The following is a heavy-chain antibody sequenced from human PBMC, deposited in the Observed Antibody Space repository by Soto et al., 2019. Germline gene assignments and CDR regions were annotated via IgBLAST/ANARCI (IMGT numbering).Heavy chain of an antibody. CDR3: AAGTRVAAAATPPSH. J-gene: IGHJ1*01. CDR2: IYFSGTI. Sequence: QVQLQESGPRLVKPSETLSLTCTVSGASMRNYFWSWVRQTPGKGLDWIGYIYFSGTINYNPSLMSRVSISIDVSKNQFSLRLSSVTTADTAMYYCAAGTRVAAAATPPSHWGQGTLVTVSS. D-gene: IGHD6-25*01. V-gene: IGHV4-59*01. CDR1: GASMRNYF.